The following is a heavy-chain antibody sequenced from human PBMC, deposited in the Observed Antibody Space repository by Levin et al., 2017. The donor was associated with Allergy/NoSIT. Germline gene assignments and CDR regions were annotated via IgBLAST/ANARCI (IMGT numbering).Heavy chain of an antibody. V-gene: IGHV3-21*01. Sequence: GESLKISCAASGFTFSSYSMNWVRQAPGKGLEWVSSISSSSSYIYYADSVKGRFTISRDNAKNSLYLQMNSLRAEDTAVYYCARDPMTSYYYGSGDPWGQGTLVTVSS. D-gene: IGHD3-10*01. CDR3: ARDPMTSYYYGSGDP. CDR1: GFTFSSYS. J-gene: IGHJ5*02. CDR2: ISSSSSYI.